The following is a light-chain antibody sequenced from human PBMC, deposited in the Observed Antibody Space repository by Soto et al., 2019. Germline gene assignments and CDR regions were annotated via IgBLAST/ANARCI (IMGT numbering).Light chain of an antibody. CDR1: QSVSYY. Sequence: EIVLTQSPGTLSLSPGERATLSCRASQSVSYYLAWYQQKPGQAPRLLIYDASDRATGIPARFSGSGSGTDFTLTISSLEPEDSAVYYCLQRSNFFTFGGGTKVEIK. CDR3: LQRSNFFT. J-gene: IGKJ4*01. CDR2: DAS. V-gene: IGKV3-11*01.